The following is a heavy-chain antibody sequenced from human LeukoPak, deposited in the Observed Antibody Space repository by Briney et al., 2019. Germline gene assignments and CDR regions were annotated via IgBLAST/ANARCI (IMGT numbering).Heavy chain of an antibody. V-gene: IGHV4-31*03. J-gene: IGHJ4*02. CDR1: GGSISSGGYY. D-gene: IGHD5-18*01. CDR2: IYHSGTT. CDR3: ARHHMGYSYGFDY. Sequence: TSQTLSLTCTVSGGSISSGGYYWSWIRQHPGKGLEWIGYIYHSGTTYYNPSLKRRVTISVNTSRSQFSLRLSSVTAADTAVYYCARHHMGYSYGFDYWGRGTLVSVSS.